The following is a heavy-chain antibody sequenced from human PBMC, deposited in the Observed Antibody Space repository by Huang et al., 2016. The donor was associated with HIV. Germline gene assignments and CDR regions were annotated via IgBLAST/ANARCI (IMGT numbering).Heavy chain of an antibody. CDR3: SPSGDDYFYFYMDV. CDR2: VRSKALGGAS. D-gene: IGHD4-17*01. V-gene: IGHV3-49*03. Sequence: QLVESGGDSVQSGRSLRLSCRGSGFIFNDFAINWFRQSPGKGLEWRGFVRSKALGGASKSAPSVKDRFTVSRDEAKNVAFLQMDNLQVDDTAIYYCSPSGDDYFYFYMDVWGNGTTVIVS. J-gene: IGHJ6*03. CDR1: GFIFNDFA.